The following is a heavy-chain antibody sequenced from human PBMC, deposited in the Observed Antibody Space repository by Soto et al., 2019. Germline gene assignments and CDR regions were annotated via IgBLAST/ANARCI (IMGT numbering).Heavy chain of an antibody. J-gene: IGHJ4*01. CDR3: ARSTGRY. Sequence: SETLSLTCTVSGDSVNRDDFYWSWIRQPPGKGLEWIGYIYNSGSTYYNPSLKSRLSLSIDASRNHFSLRLTSVTPADTAVYYCARSTGRYWGRGTLVTVSS. D-gene: IGHD3-10*01. V-gene: IGHV4-30-4*01. CDR1: GDSVNRDDFY. CDR2: IYNSGST.